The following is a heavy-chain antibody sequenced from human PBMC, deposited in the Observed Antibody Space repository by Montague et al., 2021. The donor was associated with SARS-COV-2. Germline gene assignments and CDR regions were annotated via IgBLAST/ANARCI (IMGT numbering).Heavy chain of an antibody. CDR1: GFTFSSYE. V-gene: IGHV3-48*03. J-gene: IGHJ4*02. CDR2: ISSSGSTI. Sequence: SQRLSCAASGFTFSSYEMNWVRQAPGKGLEWVSYISSSGSTIYYXDSXKGRFTISRDNAKNSLYLQMNSLRAEDTAVYYCARAEMYYDFWSGYPWTFYYFDYWGQGTLVTVSS. D-gene: IGHD3-3*01. CDR3: ARAEMYYDFWSGYPWTFYYFDY.